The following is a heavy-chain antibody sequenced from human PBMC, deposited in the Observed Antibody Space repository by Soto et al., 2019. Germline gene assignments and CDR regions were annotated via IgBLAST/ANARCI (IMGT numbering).Heavy chain of an antibody. CDR3: AHSDQLLRLYFDS. CDR2: VYWDDDK. V-gene: IGHV2-5*02. Sequence: SGPTLVNPTQTLTLTCTFSGFSLNSRGVGVGWVRQPPGKALEWLAIVYWDDDKRYRPSLRSRLSIRKDTPKNQVVLTLTNTDPVDTATYYCAHSDQLLRLYFDSWGQGTLVTVSS. CDR1: GFSLNSRGVG. J-gene: IGHJ4*02. D-gene: IGHD2-2*01.